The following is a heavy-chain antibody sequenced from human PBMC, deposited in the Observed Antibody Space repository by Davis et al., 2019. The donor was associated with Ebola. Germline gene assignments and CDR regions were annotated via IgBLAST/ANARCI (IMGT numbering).Heavy chain of an antibody. D-gene: IGHD1-7*01. J-gene: IGHJ3*01. CDR1: GFSFSDYD. CDR3: AREAITGTTWYAFDV. CDR2: IGAAAYT. Sequence: GESLKISCAASGFSFSDYDMHWVRQVTGKGLEWVSAIGAAAYTYYSGSVKGRFTIARENGKNSLYLQMNSLRAGDTAVYYCAREAITGTTWYAFDVWGQGTMVTVSS. V-gene: IGHV3-13*01.